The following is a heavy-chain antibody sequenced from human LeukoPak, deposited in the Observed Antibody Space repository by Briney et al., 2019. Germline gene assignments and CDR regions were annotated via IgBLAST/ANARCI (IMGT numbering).Heavy chain of an antibody. V-gene: IGHV5-51*01. CDR2: LYPDDSDT. J-gene: IGHJ4*02. D-gene: IGHD3-10*01. Sequence: GALKISCKGSGYSSTTYWMGWVRQMPGKGLEWRGILYPDDSDTRYSPAFQGQVTISADKSISTAYLQWSSVKASDTAMYYCARTPYGSGSYCASWRQPTMVSVSS. CDR1: GYSSTTYW. CDR3: ARTPYGSGSYCAS.